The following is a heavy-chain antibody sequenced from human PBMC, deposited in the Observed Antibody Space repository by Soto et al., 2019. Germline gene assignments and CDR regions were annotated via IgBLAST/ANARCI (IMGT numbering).Heavy chain of an antibody. J-gene: IGHJ6*02. Sequence: QLQLQESGSGLVKPSQTLSLTCAVSGGSISSGGYSWSWIRQPPGKGLEWIGYIYHSGSTYYNPSLKIRVTRSVDRSKNQFSLKLSSVTAADTAVYYCARAHYGDYGYGMDVWGQGTTVTVSS. CDR1: GGSISSGGYS. CDR3: ARAHYGDYGYGMDV. V-gene: IGHV4-30-2*01. CDR2: IYHSGST. D-gene: IGHD4-17*01.